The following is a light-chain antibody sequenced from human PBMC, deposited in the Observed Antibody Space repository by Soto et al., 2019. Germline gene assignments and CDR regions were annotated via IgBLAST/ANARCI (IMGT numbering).Light chain of an antibody. CDR2: DVS. CDR1: SSDVGGYNY. CDR3: SSYTTSSTLYV. Sequence: ALTQPASVSGSPGQSITISCTGTSSDVGGYNYVSWYQQHPGKAPKLMIYDVSNRPSGVSNRFSGSESGNTASLTISGLQAEDEADYYCSSYTTSSTLYVFGTGTKVTVL. J-gene: IGLJ1*01. V-gene: IGLV2-14*01.